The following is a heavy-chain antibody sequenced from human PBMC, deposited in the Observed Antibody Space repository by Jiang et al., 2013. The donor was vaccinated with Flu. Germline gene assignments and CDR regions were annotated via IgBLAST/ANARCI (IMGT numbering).Heavy chain of an antibody. V-gene: IGHV4-55*08. D-gene: IGHD5-18*01. CDR2: VHHIASP. CDR1: GDSISSDVW. CDR3: ARDTAFIAYGTDV. Sequence: LLKPSETLSLICAVSGDSISSDVWWSWVRQPPGKGLEWIGEVHHIASPNFSPALKSRVAMALDTSKNQFSLRLSSVTAADTAVYFCARDTAFIAYGTDVWGQGTTVTVSS. J-gene: IGHJ6*02.